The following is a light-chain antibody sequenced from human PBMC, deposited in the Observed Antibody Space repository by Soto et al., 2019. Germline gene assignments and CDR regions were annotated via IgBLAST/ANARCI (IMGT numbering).Light chain of an antibody. Sequence: QSVLTQSPSASGTPGQRVSISCTGTSSDVGSYKYVSWYRQHPGKAPKLMIYEVSNRPSGVSNRFSGSKSGNTASLTISGLQAEDEADYYCSVYTSSSVLFGTGTKLTVL. V-gene: IGLV2-14*01. CDR3: SVYTSSSVL. J-gene: IGLJ1*01. CDR1: SSDVGSYKY. CDR2: EVS.